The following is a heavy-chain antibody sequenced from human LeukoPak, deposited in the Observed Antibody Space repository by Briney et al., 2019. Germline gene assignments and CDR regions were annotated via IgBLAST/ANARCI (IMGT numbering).Heavy chain of an antibody. CDR3: ARAYYSGSGSYGLDY. V-gene: IGHV3-53*01. CDR1: GFTVSNHH. Sequence: GGSLRLSCVVSGFTVSNHHMNWVRQAPGKGLEWVSVIYSGGGTNYADSVKGRFTISRDNAKNTLYLQMNSLRAEDTAVYYCARAYYSGSGSYGLDYWGQGTLVSVSS. J-gene: IGHJ4*02. CDR2: IYSGGGT. D-gene: IGHD3-10*01.